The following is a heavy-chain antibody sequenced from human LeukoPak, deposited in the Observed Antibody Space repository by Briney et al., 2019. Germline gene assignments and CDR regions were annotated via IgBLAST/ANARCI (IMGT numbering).Heavy chain of an antibody. J-gene: IGHJ4*02. CDR1: GFTFDDYA. V-gene: IGHV3-9*01. D-gene: IGHD4-11*01. CDR3: ARRAYSYYLNY. Sequence: GRSLRLSCAASGFTFDDYAMHWVRQAPGKGLEWVSGISWNSGSIGYADSVKGRFTISRDNAKNSLYLQMNSLRAEDTALYYCARRAYSYYLNYWGQGTLVTVSS. CDR2: ISWNSGSI.